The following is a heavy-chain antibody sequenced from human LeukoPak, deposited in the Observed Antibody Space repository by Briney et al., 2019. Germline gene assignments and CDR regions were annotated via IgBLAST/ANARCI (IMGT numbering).Heavy chain of an antibody. J-gene: IGHJ4*02. V-gene: IGHV3-74*01. CDR2: ISNEGSTT. Sequence: SGGSLRLSCAASGFTFSDYYMHWVRQGPGEGPVWVSRISNEGSTTFYADSVKGRFTISRDNAKNTLYLEMNSLRAGDTAVYYCVRDSRTGVDYWGQGTRVTVSS. CDR1: GFTFSDYY. D-gene: IGHD1-1*01. CDR3: VRDSRTGVDY.